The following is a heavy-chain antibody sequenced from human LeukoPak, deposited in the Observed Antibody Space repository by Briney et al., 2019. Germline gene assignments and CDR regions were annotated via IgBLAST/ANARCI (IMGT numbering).Heavy chain of an antibody. CDR1: GGSFSGYY. J-gene: IGHJ5*02. D-gene: IGHD4-11*01. CDR3: AREYIRYSNYGVGFDP. V-gene: IGHV4-34*01. CDR2: INHSGST. Sequence: PSETLSLTCAVYGGSFSGYYWSWIRQPPGKVLEWIGEINHSGSTNYNPSLKSRVTISVDTSKNQFSLKPSSVTAADTAVYYCAREYIRYSNYGVGFDPWGQGTLVTVSS.